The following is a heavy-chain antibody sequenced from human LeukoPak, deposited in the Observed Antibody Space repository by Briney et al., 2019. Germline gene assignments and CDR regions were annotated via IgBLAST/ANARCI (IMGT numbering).Heavy chain of an antibody. Sequence: ASVKVSCKASGYTFTSYGISWVRQAPGQGLEWMGWISAYNGSTNYAQKLQGRVTMTTDTSTSTAYMELRSLRSDDTAVYYCARDCSSTSCYRNWFDPWGQGTLVTVSS. D-gene: IGHD2-2*01. CDR1: GYTFTSYG. CDR2: ISAYNGST. CDR3: ARDCSSTSCYRNWFDP. J-gene: IGHJ5*02. V-gene: IGHV1-18*04.